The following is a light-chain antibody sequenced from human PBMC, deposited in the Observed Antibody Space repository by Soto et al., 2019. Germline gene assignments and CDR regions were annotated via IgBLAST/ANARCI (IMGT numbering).Light chain of an antibody. CDR2: ATS. CDR3: QQSFSTPGT. Sequence: DIQMTQSPSSLSASVGDRVTITCRASQTIAVYLNWYQQKPGKAPRLLIYATSSLQSGVPSRFRGSGSWTDFTLTISSLQPEDFATYYCQQSFSTPGTFGQGTKVDIK. V-gene: IGKV1-39*01. CDR1: QTIAVY. J-gene: IGKJ1*01.